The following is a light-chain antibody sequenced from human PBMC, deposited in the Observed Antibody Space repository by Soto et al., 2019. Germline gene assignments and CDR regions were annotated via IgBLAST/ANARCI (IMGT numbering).Light chain of an antibody. CDR1: QSVSSN. CDR3: QQYINWWT. CDR2: GAS. Sequence: EIVMTQSPATLSVSPGERATLSCRASQSVSSNLAWYQQKPGQPPRLLIYGASTRATGIPARFSGSGSGTEFTLTIGSLQSEDFAVCYCQQYINWWTFGQGTKVEIK. V-gene: IGKV3-15*01. J-gene: IGKJ1*01.